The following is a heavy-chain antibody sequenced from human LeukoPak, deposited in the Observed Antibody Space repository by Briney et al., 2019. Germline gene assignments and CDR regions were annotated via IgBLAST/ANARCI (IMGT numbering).Heavy chain of an antibody. CDR3: ARDAVTTERFDY. V-gene: IGHV3-23*01. Sequence: GGSLRLSCAASGFTFSSYAMYWVRQAPGKGLEWVSGIFGSGGSTHYADSVKGRFTISRDNSKNTLYLQMNSLRAEDTAVYYCARDAVTTERFDYWGQGTLVTVSS. CDR1: GFTFSSYA. CDR2: IFGSGGST. D-gene: IGHD4-17*01. J-gene: IGHJ4*02.